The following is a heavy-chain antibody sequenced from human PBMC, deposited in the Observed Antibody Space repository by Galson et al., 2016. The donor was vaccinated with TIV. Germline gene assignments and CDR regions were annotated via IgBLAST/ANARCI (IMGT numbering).Heavy chain of an antibody. D-gene: IGHD2-2*01. J-gene: IGHJ4*02. Sequence: SLRLSCAVSGFTFSNYAMNWVRQAPGKRLEWVASIIGSGVNTYHAESVRGRFTISRDNSKNTLYLQMNSLRAEDTAINYCAKGELAFCSSVTCYPFDYWGRGTLVTVSS. CDR1: GFTFSNYA. CDR3: AKGELAFCSSVTCYPFDY. V-gene: IGHV3-23*01. CDR2: IIGSGVNT.